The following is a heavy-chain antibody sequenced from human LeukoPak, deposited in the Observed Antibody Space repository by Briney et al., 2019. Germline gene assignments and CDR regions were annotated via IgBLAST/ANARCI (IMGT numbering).Heavy chain of an antibody. V-gene: IGHV4-59*11. CDR2: IYYSGST. Sequence: SETLSLTCTVSGGSISSHYWSWIRQPPGKGLEWIGYIYYSGSTNYNPSLKSRVTISVDTSKNQFSLKLSSVTAADTAVYYCASGFTYYDFWSGAALFDYWGQGTLVTVSS. J-gene: IGHJ4*02. CDR3: ASGFTYYDFWSGAALFDY. CDR1: GGSISSHY. D-gene: IGHD3-3*01.